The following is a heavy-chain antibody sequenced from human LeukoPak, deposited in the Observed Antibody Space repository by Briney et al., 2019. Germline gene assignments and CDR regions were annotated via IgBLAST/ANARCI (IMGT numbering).Heavy chain of an antibody. J-gene: IGHJ4*02. CDR3: ARARESMATAGSYFDY. D-gene: IGHD6-13*01. Sequence: PSETLSLTCAVSGGSISSGDYSWSWIRQPPGSGLEWIGYIWHSGHTNYNPSLRSRVTISLARSNNQFSLRLSPVTAADTAVYYCARARESMATAGSYFDYWGQGTLVTVSS. CDR1: GGSISSGDYS. V-gene: IGHV4-30-2*01. CDR2: IWHSGHT.